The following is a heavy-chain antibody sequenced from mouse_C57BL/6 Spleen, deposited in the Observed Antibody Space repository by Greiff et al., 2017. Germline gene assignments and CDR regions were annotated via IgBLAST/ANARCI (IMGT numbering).Heavy chain of an antibody. D-gene: IGHD4-1*01. V-gene: IGHV1-52*01. CDR3: ARTNCGYFDY. CDR1: GYTFTSYW. Sequence: QVQLQQPGAEPVRPGSSVKLSCKASGYTFTSYWMHWVKQRPIQGLEWIGNIDPSDSETHYNQKFKDKATLTVDKSSSTAYMQLSSLTSEDSAVYYCARTNCGYFDYWGQGTTLTVSS. J-gene: IGHJ2*01. CDR2: IDPSDSET.